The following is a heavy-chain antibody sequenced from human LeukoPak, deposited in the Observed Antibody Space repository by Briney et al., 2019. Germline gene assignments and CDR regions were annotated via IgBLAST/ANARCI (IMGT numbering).Heavy chain of an antibody. Sequence: SETLSLTCTVSGGSISSYYWSWIRQPPGKGLEWIGYIYYSGSTNYNPSLKSRVTISVDTSKNQFSLKLSSVTAADTAVYYCARGQWLVRGNYYYYYMDVWGKGTTVTVSS. J-gene: IGHJ6*03. CDR3: ARGQWLVRGNYYYYYMDV. CDR1: GGSISSYY. D-gene: IGHD6-19*01. CDR2: IYYSGST. V-gene: IGHV4-59*01.